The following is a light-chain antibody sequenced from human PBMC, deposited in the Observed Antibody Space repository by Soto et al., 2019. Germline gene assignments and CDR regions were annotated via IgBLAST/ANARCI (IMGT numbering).Light chain of an antibody. CDR3: QQSYSTPET. CDR2: AAS. J-gene: IGKJ1*01. Sequence: DLQMTQSPSSLSASVGDRVTITCRASQSISSLLNWYQQKPGKAPKLLIYAASSLQSGVPSRFSGSGSGTDFTLTISSLQPEDFATYYCQQSYSTPETFGQGTKVEIK. V-gene: IGKV1-39*01. CDR1: QSISSL.